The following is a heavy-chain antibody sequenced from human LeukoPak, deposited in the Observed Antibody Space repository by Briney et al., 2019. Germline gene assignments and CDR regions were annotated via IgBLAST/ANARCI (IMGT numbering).Heavy chain of an antibody. D-gene: IGHD3-22*01. CDR2: ISYDGSNK. CDR1: GFTFSSYG. CDR3: ARSPQYYYDSSGYFLPNDY. V-gene: IGHV3-30*03. J-gene: IGHJ4*02. Sequence: GGSLRLSCAASGFTFSSYGMHWVRQAPGKGLEWVAVISYDGSNKYYADSVKGRFTISRDNAKNSLYLQMNSLRAEDTALYYCARSPQYYYDSSGYFLPNDYWGQGTLVTVSS.